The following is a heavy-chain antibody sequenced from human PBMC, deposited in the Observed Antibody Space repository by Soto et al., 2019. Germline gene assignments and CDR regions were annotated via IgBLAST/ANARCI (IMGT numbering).Heavy chain of an antibody. Sequence: PGGSLRLSXAASGFTFSSYAMSWVRQAPGKGLEWVSAISGSGGSTYYADSVKGRFTISRDNSKNTLYLQMNSLRAEDTAVYYCAKTYYSNYEVDYYYYYGMDVWGQGTTVTVSS. CDR2: ISGSGGST. J-gene: IGHJ6*02. CDR3: AKTYYSNYEVDYYYYYGMDV. CDR1: GFTFSSYA. D-gene: IGHD4-4*01. V-gene: IGHV3-23*01.